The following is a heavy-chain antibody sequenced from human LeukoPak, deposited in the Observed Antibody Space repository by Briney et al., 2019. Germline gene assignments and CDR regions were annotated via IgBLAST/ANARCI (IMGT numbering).Heavy chain of an antibody. CDR3: ARVNYWSGYFYMDV. Sequence: GSLRLSCAASGFTFSDYYMSWIRQAPGKGLEWVSYISSSGSTTYYADSVKGRFTISRDNAKNSLYLQMNSLRVEDTALYYCARVNYWSGYFYMDVWGKGTTVTVSS. D-gene: IGHD3-3*01. J-gene: IGHJ6*03. V-gene: IGHV3-11*04. CDR1: GFTFSDYY. CDR2: ISSSGSTT.